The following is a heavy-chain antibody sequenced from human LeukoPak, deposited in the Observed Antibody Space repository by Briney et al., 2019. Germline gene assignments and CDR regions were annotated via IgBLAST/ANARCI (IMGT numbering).Heavy chain of an antibody. J-gene: IGHJ4*02. CDR3: ARDAQRGFDYSNSLQY. Sequence: GGSLRLSCVASGFTYSHHGMHWVRQAPGKGLEWVAVIWSDGTEKYYADAVKGRFTISRDDSRKTVYLQMNRLRGEDTAVYYCARDAQRGFDYSNSLQYWGQGTLVTVSS. CDR1: GFTYSHHG. V-gene: IGHV3-33*08. CDR2: IWSDGTEK. D-gene: IGHD4-11*01.